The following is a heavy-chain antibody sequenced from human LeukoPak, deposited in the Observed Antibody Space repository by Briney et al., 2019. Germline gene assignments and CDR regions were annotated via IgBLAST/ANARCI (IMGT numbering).Heavy chain of an antibody. J-gene: IGHJ6*02. CDR2: IYYRGST. V-gene: IGHV4-59*08. Sequence: SETLSLTCTVSGGSISSNYRSWIRQSPGKGLEWIGYIYYRGSTDYNPPLKSRVTISVDTSKNQFSLKLSSVTAADTAVYYCARQNYDEVNYYYYGLDVWGQGTTVTVSS. CDR3: ARQNYDEVNYYYYGLDV. D-gene: IGHD3-3*01. CDR1: GGSISSNY.